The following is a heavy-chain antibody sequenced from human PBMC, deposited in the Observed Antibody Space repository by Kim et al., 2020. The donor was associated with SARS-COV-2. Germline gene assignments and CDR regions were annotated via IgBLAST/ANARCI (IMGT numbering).Heavy chain of an antibody. V-gene: IGHV1-46*01. Sequence: QTVQGRVTMTRDTSTSTVYMELSSLRSEDTAVYYCATGGETGTTDGQLDYWGQGTLVTVSS. D-gene: IGHD1-7*01. J-gene: IGHJ4*02. CDR3: ATGGETGTTDGQLDY.